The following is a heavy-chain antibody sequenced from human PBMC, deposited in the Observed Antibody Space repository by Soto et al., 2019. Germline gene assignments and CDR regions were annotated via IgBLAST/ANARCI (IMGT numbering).Heavy chain of an antibody. CDR1: GGSISSGGYY. V-gene: IGHV4-31*03. CDR2: IYYSGST. CDR3: ARGLVVPADTASGAFDS. J-gene: IGHJ3*02. Sequence: QVQLQESGPGLVKPSQTLSLTCTVSGGSISSGGYYWSWIRQHPGKGLEWIGYIYYSGSTYYNPSLKSRVTIAVDTSKKQFSLKLGSVAAAYTAVYYCARGLVVPADTASGAFDSWGQGAMVTVSS. D-gene: IGHD2-2*01.